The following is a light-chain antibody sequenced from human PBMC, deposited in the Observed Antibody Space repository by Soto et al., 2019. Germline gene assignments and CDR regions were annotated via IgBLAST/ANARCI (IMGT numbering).Light chain of an antibody. CDR2: DAS. V-gene: IGKV1-5*01. Sequence: DIRMTQSPSILSASVGDRVTITCRASQSISTWLAGYQLKPVKAPKLLIYDASTLQGGVPSRFSASGSATEFTLTISSLQPDDFAAYYGQHHNGNFGPGTKVDIK. J-gene: IGKJ3*01. CDR1: QSISTW. CDR3: QHHNGN.